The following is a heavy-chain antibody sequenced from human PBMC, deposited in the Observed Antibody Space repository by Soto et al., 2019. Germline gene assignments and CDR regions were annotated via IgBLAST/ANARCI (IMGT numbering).Heavy chain of an antibody. Sequence: PGESLKISCKGSGYSFTSYWIAWVRQMPGKGLECMGISYPGDSDTRYSPSFEGQVTISADKPINTAYLQWSSLKASDSAMYYCARPFDTSGWYDHWGQGTLVTVSS. V-gene: IGHV5-51*01. CDR3: ARPFDTSGWYDH. CDR2: SYPGDSDT. D-gene: IGHD6-19*01. J-gene: IGHJ5*02. CDR1: GYSFTSYW.